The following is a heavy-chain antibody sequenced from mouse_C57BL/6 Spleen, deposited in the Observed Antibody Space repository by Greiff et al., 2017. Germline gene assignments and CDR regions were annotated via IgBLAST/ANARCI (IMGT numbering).Heavy chain of an antibody. D-gene: IGHD2-4*01. Sequence: VQLQQSGAELVRPGTSVKVSCKASGYAFTNYLIEWVKQRPGQGLEWIGVINPGSGGTNYNEKFKGKATLTADKSSSTAYMQLSSLTSEDSAVYFYAREDDYGTWFAYWGQGTLVTVSA. CDR3: AREDDYGTWFAY. CDR1: GYAFTNYL. CDR2: INPGSGGT. J-gene: IGHJ3*01. V-gene: IGHV1-54*01.